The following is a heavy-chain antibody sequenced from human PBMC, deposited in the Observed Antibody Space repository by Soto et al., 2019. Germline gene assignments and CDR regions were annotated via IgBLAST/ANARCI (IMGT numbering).Heavy chain of an antibody. J-gene: IGHJ4*02. CDR1: GGSISSGGYY. CDR2: INSSGST. CDR3: ARSGIAVAVYCFNY. Sequence: TLSPTCPVFGGSISSGGYYWGWIRQIAGKGLEWTENINSSGSTYYKPSHNSRVTISGDTSKNQLSLKLRSVTAADTAVYYFARSGIAVAVYCFNYWGQGTLVTVSS. D-gene: IGHD6-19*01. V-gene: IGHV4-31*03.